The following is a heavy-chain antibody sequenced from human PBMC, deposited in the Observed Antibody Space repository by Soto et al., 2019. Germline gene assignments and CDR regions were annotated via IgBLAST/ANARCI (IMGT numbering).Heavy chain of an antibody. CDR1: GGSFSGYY. Sequence: SETLSLTCAVYGGSFSGYYWSWIRQPPGKGLEWIGEINHSGSTNYNPSLKSRVTISVDTSKNQFSLKLSSVTAADTAVYYCARRRRITIFGVVIIWDYWGQGTLVTVSS. V-gene: IGHV4-34*01. CDR2: INHSGST. J-gene: IGHJ4*02. CDR3: ARRRRITIFGVVIIWDY. D-gene: IGHD3-3*01.